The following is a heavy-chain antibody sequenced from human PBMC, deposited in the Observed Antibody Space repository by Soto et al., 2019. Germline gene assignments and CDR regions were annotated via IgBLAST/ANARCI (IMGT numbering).Heavy chain of an antibody. Sequence: QVQLVQSGAEVKKPGASVKGSCKASGYTFTIYGIIWVRQAHGQGLARMGWISAYNGNTNYAQKLQGRVTMTTDTATSTDYMELRSLRSDDTAVYYCASGAYGSRWSPSDYWGQGTLVTVSS. V-gene: IGHV1-18*04. D-gene: IGHD6-13*01. J-gene: IGHJ4*02. CDR3: ASGAYGSRWSPSDY. CDR2: ISAYNGNT. CDR1: GYTFTIYG.